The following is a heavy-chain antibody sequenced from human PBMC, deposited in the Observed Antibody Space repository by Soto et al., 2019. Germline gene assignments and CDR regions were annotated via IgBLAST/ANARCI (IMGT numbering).Heavy chain of an antibody. V-gene: IGHV3-23*01. Sequence: SLRLSCAASGFTFDGYAMSWVRQAPGKGLQWVSTIGGSGDGTYYADSVKGRFTISRDNSKNTLYLQMNSLRAEDTAVYYCAKAREVTLVRVPSSYWGQGTLVTVS. CDR3: AKAREVTLVRVPSSY. D-gene: IGHD3-10*01. CDR1: GFTFDGYA. CDR2: IGGSGDGT. J-gene: IGHJ4*02.